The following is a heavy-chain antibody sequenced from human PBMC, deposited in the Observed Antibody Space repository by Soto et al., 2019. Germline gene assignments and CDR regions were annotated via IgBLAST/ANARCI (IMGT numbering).Heavy chain of an antibody. CDR1: GFTFSSYS. D-gene: IGHD3-10*01. J-gene: IGHJ2*01. Sequence: EVQLVESGGGLVKPGGSPRLSCAASGFTFSSYSMNWVRQAPGKGLEWVSSISSSGSSIYYADSVKGRFTISRDNAKNSLYLQMNSLRAEDTAVYYCARGNYGSGSYQYWYFDLWGRDTLVTVSS. CDR2: ISSSGSSI. V-gene: IGHV3-21*01. CDR3: ARGNYGSGSYQYWYFDL.